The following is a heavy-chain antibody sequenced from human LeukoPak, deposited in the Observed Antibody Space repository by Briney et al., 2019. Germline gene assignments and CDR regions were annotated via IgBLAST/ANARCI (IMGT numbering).Heavy chain of an antibody. J-gene: IGHJ4*02. D-gene: IGHD5-18*01. CDR3: AKGDTSIVRRYYFDY. V-gene: IGHV3-23*01. Sequence: GGSLGLSCAASGFNLSSYAMSWVRQAPGKGLEWVSVISGSGVGTYYADSVKGRFTISRDNSKNTLDLQMNSLRAEDTAVYYCAKGDTSIVRRYYFDYWGQGTLVTVSS. CDR2: ISGSGVGT. CDR1: GFNLSSYA.